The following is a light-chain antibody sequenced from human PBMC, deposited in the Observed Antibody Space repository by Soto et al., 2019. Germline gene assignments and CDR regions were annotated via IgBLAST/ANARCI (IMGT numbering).Light chain of an antibody. CDR2: GAS. CDR3: QQYNNSPQT. J-gene: IGKJ1*01. V-gene: IGKV3-15*01. CDR1: QSVSSN. Sequence: DIVMTQSPATLSGSPGERATLSCRASQSVSSNLAWYQQKPGQAPRLLIYGASTRATGIPARFSGSGSGTEFTLTISSLKSEDFAVFYCQQYNNSPQTFGHGTKVDIK.